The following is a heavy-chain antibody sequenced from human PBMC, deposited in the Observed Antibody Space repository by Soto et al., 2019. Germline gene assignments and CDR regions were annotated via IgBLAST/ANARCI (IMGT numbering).Heavy chain of an antibody. D-gene: IGHD2-2*01. CDR2: ISAYNGNT. Sequence: QVQLVQSGAEVKKPGASVKVSCKASGYTFTSYGISWVRQAPGQGLEWMGWISAYNGNTNYAQKLQGRVTMTTDTXXSXAXXELRSLRSDDTAVYYCARDYCSSTSCKYYYYGMDVWGQGTTVTVSS. V-gene: IGHV1-18*01. J-gene: IGHJ6*02. CDR3: ARDYCSSTSCKYYYYGMDV. CDR1: GYTFTSYG.